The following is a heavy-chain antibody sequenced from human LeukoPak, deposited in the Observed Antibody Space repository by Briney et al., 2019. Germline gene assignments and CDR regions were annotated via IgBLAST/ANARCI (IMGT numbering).Heavy chain of an antibody. V-gene: IGHV1-2*02. CDR1: GYTFTVYY. CDR3: ATLQIQWLVVTPFDY. Sequence: ASVKVSCKASGYTFTVYYMHWVRQAPGQGLEWMGWINPNSGGTNYAQKFQGRVNMTRDTSISTAYMELSRLRSDDTAVYYCATLQIQWLVVTPFDYWGQGTLVTVSS. D-gene: IGHD6-19*01. J-gene: IGHJ4*02. CDR2: INPNSGGT.